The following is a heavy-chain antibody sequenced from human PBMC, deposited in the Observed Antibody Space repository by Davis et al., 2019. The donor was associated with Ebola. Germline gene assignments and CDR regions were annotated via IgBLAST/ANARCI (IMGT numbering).Heavy chain of an antibody. J-gene: IGHJ5*02. V-gene: IGHV4-34*01. CDR2: INHSGST. CDR1: GGSFSGYY. D-gene: IGHD3-10*01. Sequence: MPSETLSLTCAVYGGSFSGYYWSWIRQPPGKGLEWIGEINHSGSTNYNPSLKSRVTISVDTSKNQFSLKLSSVTAADTAVYYCARIDYYYGSGTNRFDPWGQGTLVTVSS. CDR3: ARIDYYYGSGTNRFDP.